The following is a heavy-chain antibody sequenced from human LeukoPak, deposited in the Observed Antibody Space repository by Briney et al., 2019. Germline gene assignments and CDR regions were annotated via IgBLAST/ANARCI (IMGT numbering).Heavy chain of an antibody. CDR1: GFTFSSYE. D-gene: IGHD3-10*02. J-gene: IGHJ6*04. CDR2: ISSSGSTI. CDR3: AELGITMIGGV. Sequence: PGGSMRLSCAASGFTFSSYEMNWVRQAPGKGLEWVSYISSSGSTIYYADSVKGRFTISRDNAKNSLYLQMNSLRAEDTAVYYCAELGITMIGGVWGKGTTVTISS. V-gene: IGHV3-48*03.